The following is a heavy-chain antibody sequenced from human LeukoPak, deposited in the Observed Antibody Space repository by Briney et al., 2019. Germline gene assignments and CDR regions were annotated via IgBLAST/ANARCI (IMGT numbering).Heavy chain of an antibody. D-gene: IGHD2-21*01. CDR3: ARIRRFPNWFDP. CDR1: GFTFSTSA. CDR2: ISGSDAST. V-gene: IGHV3-23*01. Sequence: GGSLRLSCAASGFTFSTSAMSWVRQAPGKGLDWVSSISGSDASTYYEDSVKGRFTISRDNSKNTLFLQMNSLRAEDTAVYYCARIRRFPNWFDPWGQGTLVTVSS. J-gene: IGHJ5*02.